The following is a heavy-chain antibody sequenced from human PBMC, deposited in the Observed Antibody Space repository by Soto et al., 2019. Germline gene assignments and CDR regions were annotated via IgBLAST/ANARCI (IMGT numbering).Heavy chain of an antibody. CDR3: ARPHCSSTSCYVEDYYYYGMDV. D-gene: IGHD2-2*01. V-gene: IGHV1-69*13. Sequence: SVKVSCKASGGTFSSYAISWVRQAPGQGLEWMGGIIPIFGTANYAQKFQGRVTITADESTSTAYMELSSLRSEDTAVYYCARPHCSSTSCYVEDYYYYGMDVWGQGTTVTVSS. J-gene: IGHJ6*02. CDR1: GGTFSSYA. CDR2: IIPIFGTA.